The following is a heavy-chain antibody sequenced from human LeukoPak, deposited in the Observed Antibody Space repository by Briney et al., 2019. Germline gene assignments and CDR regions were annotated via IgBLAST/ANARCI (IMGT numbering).Heavy chain of an antibody. V-gene: IGHV3-23*01. Sequence: PGASLRLSCAASGFTFSSYAMSWVRQAPGKGLHWVSAISGSGGSTYYADSVKGRFTISRDNSKNTLYLQMNSLGAEDTAVYYCAKVRIIDMVLGLFDYWGQGTLVTVSS. CDR3: AKVRIIDMVLGLFDY. CDR1: GFTFSSYA. J-gene: IGHJ4*02. CDR2: ISGSGGST. D-gene: IGHD3-10*01.